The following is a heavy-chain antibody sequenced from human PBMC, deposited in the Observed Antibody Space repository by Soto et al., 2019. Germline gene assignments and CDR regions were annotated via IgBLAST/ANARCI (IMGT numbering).Heavy chain of an antibody. V-gene: IGHV3-11*06. J-gene: IGHJ4*02. Sequence: GGSLRLSCAASGFTFSDYYMSWIRQAPGKGLEWVSYISRDSSYTNYADSVRGRFTISRDNAKNSLYLQMNGLTAEDTAVYYCARGGSEDYSYGSLFDYWGQGALVTVSS. CDR3: ARGGSEDYSYGSLFDY. CDR1: GFTFSDYY. D-gene: IGHD5-18*01. CDR2: ISRDSSYT.